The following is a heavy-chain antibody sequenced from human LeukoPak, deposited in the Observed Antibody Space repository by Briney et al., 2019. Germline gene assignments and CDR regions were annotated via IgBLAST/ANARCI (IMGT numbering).Heavy chain of an antibody. CDR2: IYYSGST. J-gene: IGHJ4*02. D-gene: IGHD2-2*02. V-gene: IGHV4-59*01. Sequence: SETLSLTCTVSGGSISSYYWSWIRQPPGKGLEWIGYIYYSGSTNYNPSLKSRVTISVDTSKNQFSLKLSSVTAADTAVYYCARSANTPHFDYWGQGTLVTVFS. CDR1: GGSISSYY. CDR3: ARSANTPHFDY.